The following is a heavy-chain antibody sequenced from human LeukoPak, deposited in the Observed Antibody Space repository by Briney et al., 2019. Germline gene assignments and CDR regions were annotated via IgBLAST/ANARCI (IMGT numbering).Heavy chain of an antibody. D-gene: IGHD1-26*01. Sequence: PSETLSLTCTVSGGSISSYYWSWIRQPPGKGLEWIGYIYYSGSTNYNPSLKSRVTISVDTSNNQFSLKLSSVTAADTAVYYCGRARGSSYFDYWGQGTLVTVSS. CDR1: GGSISSYY. CDR2: IYYSGST. V-gene: IGHV4-59*01. J-gene: IGHJ4*02. CDR3: GRARGSSYFDY.